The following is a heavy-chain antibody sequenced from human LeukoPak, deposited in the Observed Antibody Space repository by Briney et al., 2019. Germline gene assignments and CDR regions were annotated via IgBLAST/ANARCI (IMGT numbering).Heavy chain of an antibody. Sequence: GGSLRLSCEASGFTFGAYWMSWVRQAPGKGLEWVSFIYSGGNTHYSDSVKGRFTISRDNSKNTLYLQMNSLRADDTAVYYCARRAGEYSHPYDYWGQGTLVTVSS. J-gene: IGHJ4*02. CDR3: ARRAGEYSHPYDY. CDR1: GFTFGAYW. V-gene: IGHV3-53*01. D-gene: IGHD4-17*01. CDR2: IYSGGNT.